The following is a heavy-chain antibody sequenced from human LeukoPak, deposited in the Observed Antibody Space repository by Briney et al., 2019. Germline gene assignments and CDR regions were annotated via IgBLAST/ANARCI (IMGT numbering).Heavy chain of an antibody. CDR2: INPSGGST. J-gene: IGHJ6*03. CDR1: GYTFTGYY. CDR3: ARGPGSGWYLRFYMDV. D-gene: IGHD6-19*01. V-gene: IGHV1-46*01. Sequence: ASVKVSCKASGYTFTGYYMHWVRQAPGQGLEWMGIINPSGGSTSYAQKFQGRVTMTRDMSTSTVYMELSSLRSEDTAVYYCARGPGSGWYLRFYMDVWGKGTTVTVSS.